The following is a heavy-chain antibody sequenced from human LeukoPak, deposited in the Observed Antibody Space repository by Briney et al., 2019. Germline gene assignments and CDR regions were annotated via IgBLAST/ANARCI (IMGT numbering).Heavy chain of an antibody. D-gene: IGHD3-22*01. CDR2: ISSSGSTI. Sequence: GGSLRLSCAASGFTFSSYSMNWVRQAPGKGLEWVSYISSSGSTIYYADSVKGRFTISRDNAKNSLYLQMNSLRAEDTAVYYCAREYYYDSSGYFDYWGQGTLVTVSS. V-gene: IGHV3-48*04. CDR1: GFTFSSYS. CDR3: AREYYYDSSGYFDY. J-gene: IGHJ4*02.